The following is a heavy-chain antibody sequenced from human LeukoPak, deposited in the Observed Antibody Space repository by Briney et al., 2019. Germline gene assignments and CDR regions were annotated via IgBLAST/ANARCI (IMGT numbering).Heavy chain of an antibody. CDR3: ARTYGDYDDVFDI. Sequence: PGGSLRLSCAASGFTFDHYAMHWVRQPPGKGLEWVSGITWDSDTKGYADSVKGRFTISRDNAKNSLHLQMNYLRTEDMAVNYWARTYGDYDDVFDIWGQGTVVIVFS. V-gene: IGHV3-9*03. CDR1: GFTFDHYA. D-gene: IGHD4-17*01. CDR2: ITWDSDTK. J-gene: IGHJ3*02.